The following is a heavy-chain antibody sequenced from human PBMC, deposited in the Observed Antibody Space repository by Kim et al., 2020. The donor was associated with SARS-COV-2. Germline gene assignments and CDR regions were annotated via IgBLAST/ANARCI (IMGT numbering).Heavy chain of an antibody. V-gene: IGHV3-49*02. CDR2: T. J-gene: IGHJ4*02. Sequence: TDYAASVKGRFTISRDDSKSIAYLQMNSLKTEDTAVYYCTRDGAVAGTVYWGQGTLVTVSS. CDR3: TRDGAVAGTVY. D-gene: IGHD6-19*01.